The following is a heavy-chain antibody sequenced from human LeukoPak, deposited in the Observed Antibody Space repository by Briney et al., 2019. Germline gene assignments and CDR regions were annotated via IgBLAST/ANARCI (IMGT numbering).Heavy chain of an antibody. Sequence: SVKVSCKASGGTFSSYAISWVRQAPGQGLKWREGTIPIFGTANYAQKFQGRVTITADESTSTAYMELSSLRSEDTAVYYCARVGYYGSGSYYYGMDVWGQGTTVTVSS. CDR1: GGTFSSYA. D-gene: IGHD3-10*01. CDR3: ARVGYYGSGSYYYGMDV. CDR2: TIPIFGTA. V-gene: IGHV1-69*01. J-gene: IGHJ6*02.